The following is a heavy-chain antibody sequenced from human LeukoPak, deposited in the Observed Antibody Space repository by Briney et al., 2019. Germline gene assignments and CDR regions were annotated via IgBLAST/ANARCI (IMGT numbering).Heavy chain of an antibody. CDR1: GFTFSSYA. CDR3: ARDGFDY. V-gene: IGHV3-30*04. Sequence: GGSLRLSCAASGFTFSSYAMHWVRQAPGKGLEWVAVISYVGSNKYYADSVKGRFTISRDNSKNTLYLQMNSLRAEDTAVYYCARDGFDYWGQGTLVTVSS. J-gene: IGHJ4*02. CDR2: ISYVGSNK.